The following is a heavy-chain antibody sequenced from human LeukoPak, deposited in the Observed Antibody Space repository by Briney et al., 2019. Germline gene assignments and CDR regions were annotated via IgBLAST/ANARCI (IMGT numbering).Heavy chain of an antibody. J-gene: IGHJ3*02. V-gene: IGHV1-8*01. Sequence: ASVKVSCKASGYTFTSYDINWVRQATGQGLEWMGWMNPNSGNTGYAQKFQGRVTMTRDTSISTAYMELSRLRSDDTAVYYCARDSVPAHAFDIWGQGTMVTVSS. CDR2: MNPNSGNT. CDR3: ARDSVPAHAFDI. D-gene: IGHD2-2*01. CDR1: GYTFTSYD.